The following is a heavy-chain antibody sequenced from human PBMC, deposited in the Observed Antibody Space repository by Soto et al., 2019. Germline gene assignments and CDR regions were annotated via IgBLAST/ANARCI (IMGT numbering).Heavy chain of an antibody. CDR3: ARAAKFYYFDY. D-gene: IGHD2-15*01. Sequence: SETLSLTCTVSGGSISSGGYYWSWIRQHPGKGLEWIGYIYYSGSTYYNPSLKSRVTISVDTSKNQFSLKLSSVTAADTAVYYCARAAKFYYFDYWGQGTLVTVSS. J-gene: IGHJ4*02. V-gene: IGHV4-31*03. CDR2: IYYSGST. CDR1: GGSISSGGYY.